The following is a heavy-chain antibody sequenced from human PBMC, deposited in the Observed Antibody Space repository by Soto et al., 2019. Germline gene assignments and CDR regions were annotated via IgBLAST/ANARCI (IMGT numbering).Heavy chain of an antibody. CDR1: GGSFSGYY. J-gene: IGHJ4*02. D-gene: IGHD3-16*02. V-gene: IGHV4-34*01. CDR2: INHSGST. Sequence: KTSETLSLTCAVYGGSFSGYYWSWIRQPPGKGLEWIGEINHSGSTNYNPSLKSRVTISVDTSKNQFSLKLSSVTAADTAVYYCARGHIYDYVWGNSRYNFDYWGQGTLVTVSS. CDR3: ARGHIYDYVWGNSRYNFDY.